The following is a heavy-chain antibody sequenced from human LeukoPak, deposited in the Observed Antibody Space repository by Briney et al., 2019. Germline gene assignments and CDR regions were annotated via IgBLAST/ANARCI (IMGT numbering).Heavy chain of an antibody. V-gene: IGHV4-34*01. CDR3: ARGPAGNFDY. CDR1: GGSFSGYY. Sequence: SETLSLTCAVYGGSFSGYYWSWIRQPPGKGLEWIGEINHSGSTNYNPSLKSRVTISVDTSKNQFSLKLSSVTAADTAVYYCARGPAGNFDYWGQGTLVTVSS. D-gene: IGHD6-19*01. CDR2: INHSGST. J-gene: IGHJ4*02.